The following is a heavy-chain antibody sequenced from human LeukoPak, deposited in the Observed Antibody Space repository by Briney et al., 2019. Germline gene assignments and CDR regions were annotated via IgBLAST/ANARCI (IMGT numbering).Heavy chain of an antibody. Sequence: PSETLSLTCTVSGGSISTDLYYWTWIQQPAGKGLEWIGRIYSNGWTDYNPPLKSRVSISIDTSKNHFSLKMSLATAADTALYYCARGSGWNSFDPWGQGTLVTVSS. CDR2: IYSNGWT. CDR1: GGSISTDLYY. V-gene: IGHV4-61*02. CDR3: ARGSGWNSFDP. J-gene: IGHJ5*02. D-gene: IGHD6-19*01.